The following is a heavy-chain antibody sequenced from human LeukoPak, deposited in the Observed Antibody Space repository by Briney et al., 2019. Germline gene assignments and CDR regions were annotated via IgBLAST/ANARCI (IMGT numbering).Heavy chain of an antibody. Sequence: SETLSLTCTVSGGSISSSSYYWGWIRQPPGKGLEWIGSIYYSGSTYYNPSLKSRVTISVDTSKNQFSLKLSSVTAADTAVYYCARGRPPPPYYYDSSGYWNYWGQGTLVTVSS. V-gene: IGHV4-39*07. CDR2: IYYSGST. CDR3: ARGRPPPPYYYDSSGYWNY. CDR1: GGSISSSSYY. D-gene: IGHD3-22*01. J-gene: IGHJ4*02.